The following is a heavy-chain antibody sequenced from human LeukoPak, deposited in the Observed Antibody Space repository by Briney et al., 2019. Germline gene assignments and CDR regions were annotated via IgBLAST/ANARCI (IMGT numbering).Heavy chain of an antibody. CDR1: GFTFSSHW. CDR3: ARHYSDYYGSGYYYMDV. CDR2: IKKDGSEK. J-gene: IGHJ6*03. D-gene: IGHD3-10*01. Sequence: GGPLRLSCAASGFTFSSHWMSGVRQAPGKGLEWVANIKKDGSEKYYVDAVKGRFTISRDNAKTSLYLQMSSLRAEDTAVYYCARHYSDYYGSGYYYMDVWGKGTTVTISS. V-gene: IGHV3-7*01.